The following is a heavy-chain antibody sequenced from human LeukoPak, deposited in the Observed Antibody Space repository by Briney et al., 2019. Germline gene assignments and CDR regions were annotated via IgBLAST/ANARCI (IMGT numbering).Heavy chain of an antibody. D-gene: IGHD6-13*01. J-gene: IGHJ6*02. CDR1: GYTFTGYY. Sequence: ASVKVSCKASGYTFTGYYMHWVRQAPGQGLEWMGWINPNSGGTNYAQKFQGRVTMTRDTSISTAYMELSRLISDDTAVYYCPRERKAAAGTGYYSYGMDVGAQGTTVTVPS. CDR2: INPNSGGT. V-gene: IGHV1-2*02. CDR3: PRERKAAAGTGYYSYGMDV.